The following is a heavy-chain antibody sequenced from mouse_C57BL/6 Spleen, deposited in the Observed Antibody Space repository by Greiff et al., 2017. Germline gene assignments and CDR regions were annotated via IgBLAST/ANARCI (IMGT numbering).Heavy chain of an antibody. CDR1: GYSFTSYY. CDR2: IYPGSGNT. V-gene: IGHV1-66*01. D-gene: IGHD3-2*02. Sequence: QVHVKQSGPELVKPGASVKISCKASGYSFTSYYIHWVKQRPGQGLEWIGWIYPGSGNTKYNEKFKGKATLTADTSSSTAYMQLSILTSEDSAVYYCATDSSGHYYAMDYWGQGTSVTVSS. J-gene: IGHJ4*01. CDR3: ATDSSGHYYAMDY.